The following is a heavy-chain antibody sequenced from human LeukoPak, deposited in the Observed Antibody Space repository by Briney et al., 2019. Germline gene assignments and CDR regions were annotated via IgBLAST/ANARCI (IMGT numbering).Heavy chain of an antibody. V-gene: IGHV4-34*01. CDR2: INHSGST. J-gene: IGHJ5*02. Sequence: SETLSLTCGVYGGSFTGYYWSWIRQPPGKGLEWIGEINHSGSTNYNPSLKSRVTISVDTSKNQFSLKLSSVTAADTAVYYCARRALWFGELLFNWFDPWGQGTLVTVSS. CDR1: GGSFTGYY. D-gene: IGHD3-10*01. CDR3: ARRALWFGELLFNWFDP.